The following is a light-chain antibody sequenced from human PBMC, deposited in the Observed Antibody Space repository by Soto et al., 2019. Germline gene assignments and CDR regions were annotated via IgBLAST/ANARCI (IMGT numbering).Light chain of an antibody. CDR3: AAWDDSLSGRWV. CDR1: SSNIGSNY. Sequence: QTVVTQPPSACGTPGQRVTISCSGSSSNIGSNYVYWYQQLPGTAPKLLIYRNNQRPSGVPDRFSGSKSGTSASLAISGLRSEDEADYYCAAWDDSLSGRWVFGGGTKLTVL. V-gene: IGLV1-47*01. CDR2: RNN. J-gene: IGLJ3*02.